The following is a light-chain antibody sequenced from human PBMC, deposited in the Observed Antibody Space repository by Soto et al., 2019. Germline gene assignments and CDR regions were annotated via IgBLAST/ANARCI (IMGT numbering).Light chain of an antibody. Sequence: DIVMTQSPLSLSVTPGEPASISCRSSQSLLHSNGNNYLDWYMQKPGQSPQLLIYLSSNRASGVXDXPSGSGSGTEFTLKISRVEAEDAGVYYCMHALETPYTFGQGTKLEIK. CDR3: MHALETPYT. J-gene: IGKJ2*01. CDR2: LSS. CDR1: QSLLHSNGNNY. V-gene: IGKV2-28*01.